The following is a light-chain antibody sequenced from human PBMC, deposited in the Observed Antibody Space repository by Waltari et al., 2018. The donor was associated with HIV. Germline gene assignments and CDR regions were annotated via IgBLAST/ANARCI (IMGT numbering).Light chain of an antibody. CDR3: AAWDDSLNGYV. Sequence: QSVLTQPPSASGTPGHRVTISCSGSSSHIGSYTVSWYQHLPAPAPKLLIFRNSQRPSGVPDRFSASKSGTSASLAISGLQSEDEADYYCAAWDDSLNGYVFGTGTRVTVL. V-gene: IGLV1-44*01. CDR2: RNS. J-gene: IGLJ1*01. CDR1: SSHIGSYT.